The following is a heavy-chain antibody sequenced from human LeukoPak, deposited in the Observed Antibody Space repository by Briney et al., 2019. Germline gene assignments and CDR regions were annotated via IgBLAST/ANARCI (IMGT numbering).Heavy chain of an antibody. Sequence: SETLSLTRTVSGGSSSSYYWSWIRQPPGKGLEWIGYIYYSGSTNYNPSLKSRVTISVDTSKNQFSLKLSSVTAADTAVYYCARDLRGCSSTSCYYYFDYWGQGTLVTVSS. D-gene: IGHD2-2*01. J-gene: IGHJ4*02. CDR3: ARDLRGCSSTSCYYYFDY. CDR1: GGSSSSYY. CDR2: IYYSGST. V-gene: IGHV4-59*01.